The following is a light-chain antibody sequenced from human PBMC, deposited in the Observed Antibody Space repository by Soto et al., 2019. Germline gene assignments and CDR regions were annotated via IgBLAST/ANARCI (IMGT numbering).Light chain of an antibody. CDR3: SSYTSSSTRVV. J-gene: IGLJ2*01. CDR1: MRDVGAYNL. CDR2: EVR. V-gene: IGLV2-14*01. Sequence: QSVLTQPASVSGSPGQSITISCAGTMRDVGAYNLVSWYQQHPGRAPQLIIYEVRNRPSGISFRFSGSKSGNTASLTISGLQAEDEAEYYCSSYTSSSTRVVFGGGTKLTVL.